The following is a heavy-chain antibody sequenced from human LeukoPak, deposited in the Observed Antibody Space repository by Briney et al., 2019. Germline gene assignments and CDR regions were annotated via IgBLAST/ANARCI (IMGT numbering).Heavy chain of an antibody. J-gene: IGHJ4*02. CDR1: GFTFSDYG. V-gene: IGHV3-33*06. CDR3: AKPERSGNYSYYFDS. D-gene: IGHD1-26*01. Sequence: QSGGSLRLSCAASGFTFSDYGMHWVRQAPGRGLQWVALIWYDGINKYYADSVKGRFTVSRDNSKNTLYLQMNSLRAEDTALYYCAKPERSGNYSYYFDSWGQGALVTVSS. CDR2: IWYDGINK.